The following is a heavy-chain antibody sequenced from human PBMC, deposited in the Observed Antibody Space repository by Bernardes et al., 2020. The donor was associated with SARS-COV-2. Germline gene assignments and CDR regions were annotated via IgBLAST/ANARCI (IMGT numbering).Heavy chain of an antibody. V-gene: IGHV4-34*01. CDR2: INHSGST. CDR3: ARGPRRNFAAAGTRRYFDY. CDR1: GGSFSGYY. J-gene: IGHJ4*02. D-gene: IGHD6-13*01. Sequence: SETLSLTCAVYGGSFSGYYWSWIRQPPGKGLEWIGEINHSGSTNYNPSLKSRVTISVATSKNQFSLKLSSVTAADTAVYYCARGPRRNFAAAGTRRYFDYWGQGTLVTVSS.